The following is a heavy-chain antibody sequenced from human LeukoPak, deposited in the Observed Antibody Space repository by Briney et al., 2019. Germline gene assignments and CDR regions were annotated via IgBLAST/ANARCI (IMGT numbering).Heavy chain of an antibody. J-gene: IGHJ4*02. CDR3: ARGLRVRFLEWSRGVGY. CDR1: GYSISSGFY. D-gene: IGHD3-3*01. CDR2: INHSGST. V-gene: IGHV4-34*01. Sequence: SETLSLTCTVSGYSISSGFYWSWIRQPPGKGLEWIGEINHSGSTNYNPSLKSRVTISVDTSKNQFSLKLSSVTAADTAVYYCARGLRVRFLEWSRGVGYWGQGTLVTVSS.